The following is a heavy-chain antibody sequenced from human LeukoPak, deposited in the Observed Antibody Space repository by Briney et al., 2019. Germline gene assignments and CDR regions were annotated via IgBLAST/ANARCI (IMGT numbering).Heavy chain of an antibody. Sequence: QPGGSLRLSCAASGFTFSSYEMNWVRQAPGKGLGWVSYISSSGSTIYYADSVKGRFTISRDNAKSSLYLQMNSLRAEDTAVYYCARVKGSGWYAVDYWGQGSLVTVSS. V-gene: IGHV3-48*03. CDR3: ARVKGSGWYAVDY. D-gene: IGHD6-19*01. CDR2: ISSSGSTI. CDR1: GFTFSSYE. J-gene: IGHJ4*02.